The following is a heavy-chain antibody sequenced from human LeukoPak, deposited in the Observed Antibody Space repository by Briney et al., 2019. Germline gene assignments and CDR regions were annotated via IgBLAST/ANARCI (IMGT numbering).Heavy chain of an antibody. D-gene: IGHD2-8*01. Sequence: PSETLSLTCPVSGGSIRSYYWSWIRQPAGKGLEWIGRIYTSGSTKYNPSLKSRVTMSVDTSKNRFSLKLSSVTAADTAVYYCARGTRYCTNGVCYHPPFDYWGQGTLVTVSS. J-gene: IGHJ4*02. CDR2: IYTSGST. V-gene: IGHV4-4*07. CDR3: ARGTRYCTNGVCYHPPFDY. CDR1: GGSIRSYY.